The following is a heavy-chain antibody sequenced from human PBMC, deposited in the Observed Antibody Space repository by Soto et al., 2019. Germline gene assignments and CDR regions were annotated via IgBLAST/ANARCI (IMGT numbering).Heavy chain of an antibody. CDR1: GVSISSYY. D-gene: IGHD3-10*01. Sequence: QVQLQESGPGLVKPSETMSLSCTVSGVSISSYYWSWFRQSPGKRMEWIGYVHHSWGSSYNPSLQSRVAISLDTSTSQFSLKVTSVTATDTAVYYCARQGFGPLHGLVDVWGQGTTVTVSS. V-gene: IGHV4-59*08. J-gene: IGHJ6*02. CDR3: ARQGFGPLHGLVDV. CDR2: VHHSWGS.